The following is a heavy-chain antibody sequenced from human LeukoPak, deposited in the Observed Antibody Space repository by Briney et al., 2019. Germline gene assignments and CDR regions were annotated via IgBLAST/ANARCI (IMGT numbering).Heavy chain of an antibody. CDR1: GFTFSSYE. CDR2: ISSSGSTI. J-gene: IGHJ6*03. D-gene: IGHD5-24*01. Sequence: PGGSLRLSCAASGFTFSSYEMNWVRQAPGKGLEWVSYISSSGSTIYYADSVKGRFTISRDNAKNSLYLQMNSLRAEDTAVYYCARGLQDYYYYYMDVWGKGTTVTVSS. V-gene: IGHV3-48*03. CDR3: ARGLQDYYYYYMDV.